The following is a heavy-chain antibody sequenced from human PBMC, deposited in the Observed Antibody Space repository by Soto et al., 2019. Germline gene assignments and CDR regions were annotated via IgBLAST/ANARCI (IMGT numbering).Heavy chain of an antibody. CDR2: IIPIFGTA. D-gene: IGHD3-3*01. CDR1: GGTFSSYA. CDR3: ARRRVAAYDFQNYYYYYGMDV. J-gene: IGHJ6*02. Sequence: SVKVSCKASGGTFSSYAISWVRQAPGQGLEWMGGIIPIFGTANYAQKFQGRVTITADESTSTAYMELSSLRSEDTAVYYCARRRVAAYDFQNYYYYYGMDVWGQGTTVTVSS. V-gene: IGHV1-69*13.